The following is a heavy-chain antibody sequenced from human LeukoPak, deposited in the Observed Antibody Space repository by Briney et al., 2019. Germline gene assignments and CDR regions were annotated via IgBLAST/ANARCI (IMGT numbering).Heavy chain of an antibody. J-gene: IGHJ3*02. CDR1: GFTFGDYA. V-gene: IGHV3-49*04. D-gene: IGHD3-22*01. Sequence: AGGSLRLSCTASGFTFGDYAMSWVRQAPGKGLEWVGFVRSKAYGGTTEYAASVKGRFTISRDDSKSIAYLQMNSLKTEDTAVYYCARDCHDSSGYYFCAFDIWGQGTMVTVSS. CDR2: VRSKAYGGTT. CDR3: ARDCHDSSGYYFCAFDI.